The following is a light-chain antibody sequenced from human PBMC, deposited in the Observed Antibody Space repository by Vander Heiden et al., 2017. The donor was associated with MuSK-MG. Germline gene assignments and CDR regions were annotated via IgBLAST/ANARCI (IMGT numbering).Light chain of an antibody. V-gene: IGLV1-44*01. CDR3: STWDYSRSAFL. CDR1: SNNIGSYT. J-gene: IGLJ3*02. CDR2: GN. Sequence: QSALTQEGSVSGTVGQKVTLSCTGNSNNIGSYTVNWYQQIFHGPPRTVIFGNSSASAIPARFSASQSGTTGFLTISRLQPEDEADYYCSTWDYSRSAFLFGGGTRLTVL.